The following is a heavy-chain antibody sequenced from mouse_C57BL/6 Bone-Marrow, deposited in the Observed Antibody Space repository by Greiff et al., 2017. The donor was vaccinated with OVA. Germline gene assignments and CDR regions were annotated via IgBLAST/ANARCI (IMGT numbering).Heavy chain of an antibody. CDR3: ARIHYYGSSPDY. D-gene: IGHD1-1*01. J-gene: IGHJ2*01. CDR2: IYPGSGST. CDR1: GYTFTSYW. Sequence: QVQPQQSGAELVKPGASVKMSCKASGYTFTSYWITWVKQRPGQGLEWIGDIYPGSGSTNYNEKFKSKATLTVDTSSSTAYMQLSSLTSEDSAVYYCARIHYYGSSPDYWGQGTTLTVSS. V-gene: IGHV1-55*01.